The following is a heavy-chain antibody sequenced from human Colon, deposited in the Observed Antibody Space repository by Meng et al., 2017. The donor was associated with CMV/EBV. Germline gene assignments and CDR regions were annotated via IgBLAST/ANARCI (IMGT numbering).Heavy chain of an antibody. Sequence: SVKVSCKTSGGSFSDYAISWVRQAPGQGLEWMGGIIPVFGTPNYAQSFQGRVAITTDEFTNTAYMELNSLTSEDTAVYYCARGTRYSGCLTLDSWGQGTQVTVSS. CDR1: GGSFSDYA. D-gene: IGHD1-26*01. CDR2: IIPVFGTP. J-gene: IGHJ4*02. V-gene: IGHV1-69*05. CDR3: ARGTRYSGCLTLDS.